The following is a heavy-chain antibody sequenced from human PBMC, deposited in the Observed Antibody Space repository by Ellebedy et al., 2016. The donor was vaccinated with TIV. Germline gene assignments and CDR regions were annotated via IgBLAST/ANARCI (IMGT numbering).Heavy chain of an antibody. Sequence: GGSLRLSCTASGFTLTNYWMTWVRQAPGRGLEWVANINEDGTKKHYVDSVRGRFTISRDYDGNSLFLQMTSLGAEDTAVYYFARAIYGASYLWGRGTLVTVSS. J-gene: IGHJ2*01. V-gene: IGHV3-7*01. CDR3: ARAIYGASYL. D-gene: IGHD4-17*01. CDR1: GFTLTNYW. CDR2: INEDGTKK.